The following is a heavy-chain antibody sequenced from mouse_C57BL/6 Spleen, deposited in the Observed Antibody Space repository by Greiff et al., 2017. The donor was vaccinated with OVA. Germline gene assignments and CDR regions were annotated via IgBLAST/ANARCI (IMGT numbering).Heavy chain of an antibody. CDR1: GYAFTNYL. Sequence: QVQLQQSGAELVRPGTSVKVSCKASGYAFTNYLIEWVKQRPGQGLEWIGVINPGSGGTNYNEKFKGKATLTADKSSSTAYMQLSSLTSEDSAVYFCARESYDGYNYAMDYWGQGTSVTVSS. CDR3: ARESYDGYNYAMDY. CDR2: INPGSGGT. J-gene: IGHJ4*01. V-gene: IGHV1-54*01. D-gene: IGHD2-3*01.